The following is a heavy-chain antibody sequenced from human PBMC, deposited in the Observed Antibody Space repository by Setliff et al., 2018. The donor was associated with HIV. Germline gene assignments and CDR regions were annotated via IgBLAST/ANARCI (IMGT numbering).Heavy chain of an antibody. D-gene: IGHD3-9*01. J-gene: IGHJ2*01. V-gene: IGHV3-15*05. CDR2: IKSKSDGGTT. CDR3: VGHYYDPLTGYYVWFFDV. CDR1: GFIFTNAC. Sequence: GGSLRLSCETSGFIFTNACMSWVRQSPRKGREWLARIKSKSDGGTTSYSAPVKDIFTISRDDSRNTLYLQLNIMKSDDTATYYCVGHYYDPLTGYYVWFFDVWGRGTLVTVSS.